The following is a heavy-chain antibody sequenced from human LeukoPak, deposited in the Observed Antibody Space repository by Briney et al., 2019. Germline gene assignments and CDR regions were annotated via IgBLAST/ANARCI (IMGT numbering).Heavy chain of an antibody. Sequence: GGSLRLSCAASGFTFSSYWMHWVRQAPGKGLVWVSRINSDGSSTSYADSVKGRFTISRDNSKNTLYLQMNSLRAEDTAVYYCARDPGYCSGGSCYSSSRFDYWGQGTLVTVSS. CDR2: INSDGSST. D-gene: IGHD2-15*01. CDR1: GFTFSSYW. J-gene: IGHJ4*02. V-gene: IGHV3-74*01. CDR3: ARDPGYCSGGSCYSSSRFDY.